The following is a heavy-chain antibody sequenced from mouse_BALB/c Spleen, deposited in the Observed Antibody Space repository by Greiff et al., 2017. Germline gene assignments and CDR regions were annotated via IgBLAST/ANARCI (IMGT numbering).Heavy chain of an antibody. CDR2: ISSGGST. CDR3: ARDALYYGNYYAMDY. D-gene: IGHD2-1*01. CDR1: GFTFSSYA. J-gene: IGHJ4*01. Sequence: DVKLVESGGGLVKPGGSLKLSCAASGFTFSSYAMSWVRQTPEKRLEWVASISSGGSTYYPDSVKGRFTISRDNARNILYLQMSSLRSEDTAMYYCARDALYYGNYYAMDYWGQGTSVTVSS. V-gene: IGHV5-6-5*01.